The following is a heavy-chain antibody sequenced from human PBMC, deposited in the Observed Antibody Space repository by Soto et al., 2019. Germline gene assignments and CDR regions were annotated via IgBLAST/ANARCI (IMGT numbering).Heavy chain of an antibody. CDR1: GFTFSPFW. J-gene: IGHJ3*02. Sequence: EVQLVESGGGLVQPGASLRLSCAASGFTFSPFWMHWVRQAPGKGLEWVSHMNADGSTTLYADSVKGRFTISRDNAKNTRYLQMNSLRAEDTAVYYCVRARGNPDSFDIWGQGTMVTVSS. V-gene: IGHV3-74*01. CDR3: VRARGNPDSFDI. CDR2: MNADGSTT. D-gene: IGHD3-10*01.